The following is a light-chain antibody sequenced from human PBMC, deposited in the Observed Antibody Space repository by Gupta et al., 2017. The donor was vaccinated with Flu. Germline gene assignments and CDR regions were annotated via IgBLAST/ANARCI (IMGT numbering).Light chain of an antibody. Sequence: NCKSSQSILKISNNRNYIAWYQQKPGQPPKLLIYWASTRETGVPDRFTGSGSGADFTLIISSLQAEDVAVYYCQQYYSFPLTFGGGTKVEIK. CDR2: WAS. CDR1: QSILKISNNRNY. V-gene: IGKV4-1*01. CDR3: QQYYSFPLT. J-gene: IGKJ4*01.